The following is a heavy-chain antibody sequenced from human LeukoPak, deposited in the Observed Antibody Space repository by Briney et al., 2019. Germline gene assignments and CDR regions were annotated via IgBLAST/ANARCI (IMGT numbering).Heavy chain of an antibody. Sequence: PPETLSLTSTLSRGSLTSYYRSWVRQPPGKGLEWSGYIYYSGSTNYTPSLKSRVTTSIDTSKNQFSLKVTSVTAADAAVYYCARAGFYASVNQYYYYYYMDVWGTGTTVTVSS. J-gene: IGHJ6*03. V-gene: IGHV4-59*01. CDR1: RGSLTSYY. CDR3: ARAGFYASVNQYYYYYYMDV. CDR2: IYYSGST. D-gene: IGHD2/OR15-2a*01.